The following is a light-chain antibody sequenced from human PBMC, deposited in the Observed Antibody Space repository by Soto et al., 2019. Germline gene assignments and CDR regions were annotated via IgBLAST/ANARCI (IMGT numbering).Light chain of an antibody. CDR1: QTVLSK. CDR2: GAS. V-gene: IGKV3-15*01. Sequence: EIVMTQPQATLSVAPAEECTHALRASQTVLSKLAWYQQTPGQAPRLLIYGASTRATGIPARFSGSGSGTEFTLTISSLQSEDFEVYYCQQYNNWPITFGQATRLEIK. J-gene: IGKJ5*01. CDR3: QQYNNWPIT.